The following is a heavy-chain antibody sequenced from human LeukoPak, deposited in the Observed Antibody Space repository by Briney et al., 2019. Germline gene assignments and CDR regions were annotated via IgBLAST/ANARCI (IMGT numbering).Heavy chain of an antibody. CDR1: GFTFSTYT. CDR2: ISYDGSNR. D-gene: IGHD6-19*01. V-gene: IGHV3-30*04. CDR3: ARDSSGWYHWFDP. Sequence: GGSLRLSCAASGFTFSTYTMHWVRQAPGKGLQWVALISYDGSNRYYTDSVEGRFTISRDNSKNTLYLQMDSLRAEDTAVYYCARDSSGWYHWFDPWGQGTLVTVSS. J-gene: IGHJ5*02.